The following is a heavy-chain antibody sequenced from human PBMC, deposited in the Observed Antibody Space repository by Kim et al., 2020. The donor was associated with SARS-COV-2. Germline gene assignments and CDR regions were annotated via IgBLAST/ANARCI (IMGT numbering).Heavy chain of an antibody. CDR2: ISYDGSNK. CDR1: GFTFSSYA. CDR3: ARDRGGESPYYYYGMDV. V-gene: IGHV3-30*04. Sequence: GGSLRLSCAASGFTFSSYAMHWVRQAPGKGLEWVAVISYDGSNKYYVDSVKGRFTISRDNSKNTLYLQMNSLRAEDTAVYYCARDRGGESPYYYYGMDVWGQGTTVTVSS. J-gene: IGHJ6*02. D-gene: IGHD2-21*01.